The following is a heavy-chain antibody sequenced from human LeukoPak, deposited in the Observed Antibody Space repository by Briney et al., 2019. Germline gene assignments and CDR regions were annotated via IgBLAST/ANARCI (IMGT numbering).Heavy chain of an antibody. CDR2: INHSGST. Sequence: SETLYLTCAVSGWTFSGYYRSWIRQPPGKGLEWIGEINHSGSTNYNPSLKSRVTISVDTSKNQFSLKLSSVTAADTAVYYCARASKELRRRWWENAFDIWGQGTMVTVSS. J-gene: IGHJ3*02. CDR1: GWTFSGYY. D-gene: IGHD1-7*01. V-gene: IGHV4-34*01. CDR3: ARASKELRRRWWENAFDI.